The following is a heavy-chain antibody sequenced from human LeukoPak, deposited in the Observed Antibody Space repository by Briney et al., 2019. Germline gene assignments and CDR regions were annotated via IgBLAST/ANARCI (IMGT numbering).Heavy chain of an antibody. D-gene: IGHD4-17*01. Sequence: PSETLSLTCTVSGGSISSYYWSWIRQPPGKGLEWIGYIYYSGSTNYNPSLKSRVIISVDTSNNQFSLKLSSATAADTAVYYCARHASDDYGDYGHDYWGQGTLVTVSS. CDR1: GGSISSYY. CDR2: IYYSGST. J-gene: IGHJ4*02. V-gene: IGHV4-59*08. CDR3: ARHASDDYGDYGHDY.